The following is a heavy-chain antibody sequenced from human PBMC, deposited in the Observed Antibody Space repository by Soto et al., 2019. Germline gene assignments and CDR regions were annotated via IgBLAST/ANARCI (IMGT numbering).Heavy chain of an antibody. J-gene: IGHJ5*02. V-gene: IGHV1-3*01. CDR3: ARGIATGQLDP. D-gene: IGHD2-15*01. CDR2: INPDNGNT. Sequence: ASVKVSCKASGYTFSRYTMNWVRQAPGQRLEWMGWINPDNGNTKSSQKFQDRVIITRDTSASTAYMDLSSLRSEDTAVYYCARGIATGQLDPWGQGTLVTAPQ. CDR1: GYTFSRYT.